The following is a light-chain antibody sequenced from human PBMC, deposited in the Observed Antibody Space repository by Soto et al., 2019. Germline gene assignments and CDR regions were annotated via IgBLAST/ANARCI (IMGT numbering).Light chain of an antibody. Sequence: QSVLTQPPSASGTPGQRVTISCSGSSSNIGSNSVSWYQQRPGAAPKLLIHRNTHRPLGVPDRFSGSKSGTSASLAISGLQSEDEADYYCASWDDSRDGSVLFGGGTKLTVL. J-gene: IGLJ2*01. CDR3: ASWDDSRDGSVL. CDR2: RNT. CDR1: SSNIGSNS. V-gene: IGLV1-44*01.